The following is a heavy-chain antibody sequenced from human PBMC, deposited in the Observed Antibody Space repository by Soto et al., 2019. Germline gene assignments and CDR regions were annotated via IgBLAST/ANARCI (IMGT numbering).Heavy chain of an antibody. CDR3: ARDSETNGYSYDYFDY. D-gene: IGHD5-18*01. CDR2: ISYDGSNT. V-gene: IGHV3-30*04. Sequence: QVQLVESGGGVVQPGRSQKLSCAASGFTFRTYAMHWVRQAPGKGLEWVAVISYDGSNTYYADSVKGRFTISRDSSKNTLYLQMNSLRTEDSAVYYCARDSETNGYSYDYFDYWGQGTLVTVSS. CDR1: GFTFRTYA. J-gene: IGHJ4*02.